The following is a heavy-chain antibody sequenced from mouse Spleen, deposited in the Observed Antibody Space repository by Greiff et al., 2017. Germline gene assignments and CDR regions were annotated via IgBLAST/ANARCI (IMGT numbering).Heavy chain of an antibody. D-gene: IGHD2-4*01. CDR1: GYTFTSYW. V-gene: IGHV1-64*01. J-gene: IGHJ2*01. Sequence: QVQLQQSGAELVKPGASVKLSCKASGYTFTSYWMHWVKQRPGQGLEWIGMIHPNSGSTNYNEKFKSKATLTVDKSSSTAYMQLSSLTSEDSAVYYCARRVLIYYDYDGGGPKFDYWGQGTTLTVSS. CDR3: ARRVLIYYDYDGGGPKFDY. CDR2: IHPNSGST.